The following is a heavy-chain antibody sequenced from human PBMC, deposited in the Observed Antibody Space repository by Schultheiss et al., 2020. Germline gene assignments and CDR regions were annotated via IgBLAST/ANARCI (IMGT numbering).Heavy chain of an antibody. V-gene: IGHV3-15*01. J-gene: IGHJ4*02. D-gene: IGHD2-15*01. Sequence: GGSLRLSCAASGFTFSNAWMSWVRQAPGKGLEWVGCIKSKTDGGTTDYAAPVKGRFTISRDDSKNTLYLQMNSLKTEDTAVYYCTTIDCSGGSCSHDYWGQGTLVTVSS. CDR2: IKSKTDGGTT. CDR1: GFTFSNAW. CDR3: TTIDCSGGSCSHDY.